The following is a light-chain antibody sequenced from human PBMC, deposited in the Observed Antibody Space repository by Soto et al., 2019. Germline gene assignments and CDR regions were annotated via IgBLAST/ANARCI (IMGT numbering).Light chain of an antibody. CDR2: GAS. CDR1: QSINY. J-gene: IGKJ2*01. Sequence: IVLTQSPGTLSLSPGERATLSCRASQSINYLAWYQQKVGQAPRLLIYGASTSATGIPDRFSGSGSGTDFSLTISRLEPEDFAVYYCQHYGSPPTYTFGQGTKLEIK. V-gene: IGKV3-20*01. CDR3: QHYGSPPTYT.